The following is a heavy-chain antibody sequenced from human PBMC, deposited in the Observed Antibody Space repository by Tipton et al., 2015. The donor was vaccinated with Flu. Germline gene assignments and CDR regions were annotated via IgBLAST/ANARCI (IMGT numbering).Heavy chain of an antibody. J-gene: IGHJ6*02. CDR2: IYYSGST. CDR1: GGSVSSGGHH. CDR3: ARGRMGEGPVTMSRDPYHYFGMDV. Sequence: TLSLTCIVSGGSVSSGGHHWSWIRQQPGKGLEWMGHIYYSGSTDYNPSLKSRLYMSLDTSKNEFLLKLTSVTAADTAVYFCARGRMGEGPVTMSRDPYHYFGMDVWGQGTTVTVSS. V-gene: IGHV4-31*03. D-gene: IGHD3-22*01.